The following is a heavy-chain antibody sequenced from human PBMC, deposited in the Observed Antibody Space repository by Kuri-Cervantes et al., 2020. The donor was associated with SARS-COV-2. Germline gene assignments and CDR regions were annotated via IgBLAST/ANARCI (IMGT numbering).Heavy chain of an antibody. J-gene: IGHJ4*02. D-gene: IGHD3-3*01. CDR2: IYYSGST. CDR1: GGSISSYY. Sequence: GSLRLPCTVSGGSISSYYWSWIRQPPGKGLEWIGYIYYSGSTNYNPSLKSRVTISVDTSKNQFSLKLSSVTAADTAVYYCASNPNYDFWSGYFDYWGQGTLVTVSS. CDR3: ASNPNYDFWSGYFDY. V-gene: IGHV4-59*08.